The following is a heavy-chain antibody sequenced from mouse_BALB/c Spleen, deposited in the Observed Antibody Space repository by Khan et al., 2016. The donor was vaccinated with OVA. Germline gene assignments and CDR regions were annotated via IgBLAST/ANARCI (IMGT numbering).Heavy chain of an antibody. J-gene: IGHJ2*01. CDR3: ARDRIDY. CDR1: GYTFTSYW. CDR2: INPTSGYT. V-gene: IGHV1-7*01. Sequence: VQLQESGAELAKPGASVKMSCKASGYTFTSYWMHWIKQRPGQGLEWIGYINPTSGYTDYNQKFKDKATLTADKSSSTAYMQLSRLTSDDSAVYYWARDRIDYWGQGTALTVSS.